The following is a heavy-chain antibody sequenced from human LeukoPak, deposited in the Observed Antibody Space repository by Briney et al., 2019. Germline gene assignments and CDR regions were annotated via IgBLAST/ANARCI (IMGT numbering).Heavy chain of an antibody. D-gene: IGHD2-15*01. CDR2: IRYDGSNK. CDR1: GFTFSSYG. V-gene: IGHV3-30*02. J-gene: IGHJ4*02. Sequence: QPGGSLRLSCAASGFTFSSYGMHWVRQAPGKGLEWVAFIRYDGSNKYYADSVKGRFTISRDNSKNTLYLQMNSLRAEVTAVYYCAKTGPSYCSGGSCYPYYFDYWGQGTLVTVSS. CDR3: AKTGPSYCSGGSCYPYYFDY.